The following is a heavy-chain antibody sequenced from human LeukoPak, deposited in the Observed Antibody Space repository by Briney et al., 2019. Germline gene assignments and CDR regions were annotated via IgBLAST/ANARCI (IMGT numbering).Heavy chain of an antibody. CDR1: GFTFSTYG. D-gene: IGHD2-15*01. Sequence: GGSLRLSCSASGFTFSTYGMNWVRQAPGKGLEWVAVIWYDGSHANYADAVKGRFTISRDNSKNTLYLQMKSLRAEDTAVYYCASTRPEGSCSGGSCSIFDYWGQGTLITVSS. CDR3: ASTRPEGSCSGGSCSIFDY. V-gene: IGHV3-33*01. J-gene: IGHJ4*02. CDR2: IWYDGSHA.